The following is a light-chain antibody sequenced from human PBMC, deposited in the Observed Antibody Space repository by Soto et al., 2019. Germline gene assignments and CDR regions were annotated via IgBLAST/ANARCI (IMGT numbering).Light chain of an antibody. CDR2: EVS. CDR3: SSYTSSSTLV. Sequence: QSALTQPASVSGSPGQSITIYCTRTSSDVGGYNYVSWYQQHPGKAPKLMIYEVSNRPSGVSNRFSGSKSGNTASLTISGLQAEDEADYYCSSYTSSSTLVFGGGTKLTVL. V-gene: IGLV2-14*01. J-gene: IGLJ2*01. CDR1: SSDVGGYNY.